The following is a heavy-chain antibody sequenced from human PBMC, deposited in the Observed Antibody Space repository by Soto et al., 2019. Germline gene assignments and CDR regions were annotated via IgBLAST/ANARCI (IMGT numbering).Heavy chain of an antibody. CDR2: ISNSGNTI. CDR1: GFVFKNYE. Sequence: GGSLRLSCVASGFVFKNYEMNWVRQAPGKGLEWISYISNSGNTIYVADSMRGRFAISRDNAKNSLFLQMNSLRADDTAVYYCARDIDNRDYYYGLDVWGQGTTVTVSS. V-gene: IGHV3-48*03. D-gene: IGHD1-20*01. J-gene: IGHJ6*02. CDR3: ARDIDNRDYYYGLDV.